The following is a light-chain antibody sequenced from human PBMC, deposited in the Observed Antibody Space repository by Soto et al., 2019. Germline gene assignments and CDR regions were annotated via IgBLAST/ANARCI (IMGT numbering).Light chain of an antibody. J-gene: IGKJ1*01. V-gene: IGKV3-20*01. CDR1: QSVSSSY. CDR2: GAS. Sequence: EIVLTQSPGTLSLSPGERATLSCRASQSVSSSYLAWYQQKPGQAPRLLIYGASSRATGIPDRFSGSGSGTDFTLTISRLEPEDFAVYYCQQYGSLPWTFDQGTKVDNK. CDR3: QQYGSLPWT.